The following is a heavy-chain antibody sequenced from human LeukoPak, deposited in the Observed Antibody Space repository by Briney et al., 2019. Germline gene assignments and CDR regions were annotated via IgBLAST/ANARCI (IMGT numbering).Heavy chain of an antibody. D-gene: IGHD2-15*01. Sequence: SETLSLTCTVSGGSISSHYWSWIRQPPGKGLEWIGYIYHSGSTNYNPSLKSRVTISVDTSKNQFSLKLSSVTAADTAVYYCARVAGGSPDFWGQGTGVTVSS. V-gene: IGHV4-59*11. CDR1: GGSISSHY. CDR2: IYHSGST. CDR3: ARVAGGSPDF. J-gene: IGHJ4*02.